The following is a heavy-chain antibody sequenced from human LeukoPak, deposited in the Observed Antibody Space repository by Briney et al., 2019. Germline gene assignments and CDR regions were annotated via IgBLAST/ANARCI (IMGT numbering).Heavy chain of an antibody. CDR2: FYYSGST. J-gene: IGHJ4*02. Sequence: SETLSLTCSVSGGSISSNSYYWGWIRQPPGKGLEWIGSFYYSGSTYYNPSLKSRVTISLDMSKSQFSLKLSSVTAADTAVYYCARGTGRHRRYYFDYWGQGTLVTVSS. V-gene: IGHV4-39*07. CDR3: ARGTGRHRRYYFDY. CDR1: GGSISSNSYY. D-gene: IGHD1-14*01.